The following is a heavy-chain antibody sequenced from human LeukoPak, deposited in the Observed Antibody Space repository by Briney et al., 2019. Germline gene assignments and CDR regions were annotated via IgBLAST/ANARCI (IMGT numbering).Heavy chain of an antibody. D-gene: IGHD3-22*01. CDR1: GVSISSSRYY. CDR2: VYYSGST. CDR3: ASHFDSSGYRGGGFDP. Sequence: SESLSLTCTVSGVSISSSRYYWGWIRQPPGKGLEWIGSVYYSGSTNYNPSLKSRVTISVDTSKNQFSLKLSSVTAADTAVYYCASHFDSSGYRGGGFDPWGQGTLVTVSS. V-gene: IGHV4-39*07. J-gene: IGHJ5*02.